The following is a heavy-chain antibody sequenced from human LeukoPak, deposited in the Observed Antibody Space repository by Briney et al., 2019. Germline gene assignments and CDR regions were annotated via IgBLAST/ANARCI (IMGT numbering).Heavy chain of an antibody. CDR3: ARSSSGYSYYGPGEMDV. J-gene: IGHJ6*03. Sequence: SETLSLTCTVSGYSISSGYYLGWIRQPPGKGLEWIGSNYHSGSTYYNPSPKIRVTISVDTPKNQFSLKLSSVPAADTAVYYCARSSSGYSYYGPGEMDVWGKGTTVTISS. D-gene: IGHD5-18*01. V-gene: IGHV4-38-2*02. CDR1: GYSISSGYY. CDR2: NYHSGST.